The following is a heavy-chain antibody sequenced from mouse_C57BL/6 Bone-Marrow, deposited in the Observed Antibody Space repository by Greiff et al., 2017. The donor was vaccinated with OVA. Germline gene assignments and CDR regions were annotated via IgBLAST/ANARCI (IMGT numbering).Heavy chain of an antibody. CDR2: INYDGSST. Sequence: EVQLQESEGGLVQPGSSMKLSCTASGFTFSDYYMAWVRQVPEKGLEWVANINYDGSSTYYLDSLKSRFIISRDNAKNIQYLQMSSLKSEDTATYYCASYGSRYYAMDYWGQGTSVTVSS. CDR1: GFTFSDYY. J-gene: IGHJ4*01. CDR3: ASYGSRYYAMDY. D-gene: IGHD1-1*01. V-gene: IGHV5-16*01.